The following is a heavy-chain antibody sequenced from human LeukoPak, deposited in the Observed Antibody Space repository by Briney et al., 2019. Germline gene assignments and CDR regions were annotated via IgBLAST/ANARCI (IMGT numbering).Heavy chain of an antibody. J-gene: IGHJ4*02. CDR2: IKQDSSAT. Sequence: GGSLRLSCAASGFTFSSNYMSWVRQAPGKGLEWVANIKQDSSATAYVDSVKGRFTISRDNAKNSLYLQMNSLRAEDTAVYYCARWSYSSGWFIDYWGQGTLVTVSS. CDR3: ARWSYSSGWFIDY. CDR1: GFTFSSNY. V-gene: IGHV3-7*01. D-gene: IGHD6-19*01.